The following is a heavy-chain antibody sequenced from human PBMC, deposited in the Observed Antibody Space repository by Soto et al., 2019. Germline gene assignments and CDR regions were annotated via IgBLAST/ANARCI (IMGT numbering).Heavy chain of an antibody. CDR3: AKDYLH. CDR1: GFTFSNYG. J-gene: IGHJ4*02. V-gene: IGHV3-30*18. CDR2: ISYDGSNK. Sequence: AGGSLRLSCAASGFTFSNYGMHWVRQAPGKGLEWVAVISYDGSNKYYADSVKGRFTISRDNSKNTLYLQMNSLRAEDTAVYYCAKDYLHWGQGTLVTVSS.